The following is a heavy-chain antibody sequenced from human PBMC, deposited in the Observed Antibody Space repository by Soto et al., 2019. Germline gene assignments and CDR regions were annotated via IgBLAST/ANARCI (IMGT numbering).Heavy chain of an antibody. J-gene: IGHJ6*02. V-gene: IGHV4-34*01. D-gene: IGHD1-20*01. CDR1: GGSFSGYY. CDR3: AIITWPHKGYYYYYGMDV. CDR2: INHSGST. Sequence: SETLSLTCAVYGGSFSGYYWSWIRQPPGKGLEWIGEINHSGSTNYNPSLKSRVTISVDTSKNQFSLKLSSVTAADTAVYYCAIITWPHKGYYYYYGMDVWGQGTTVTVS.